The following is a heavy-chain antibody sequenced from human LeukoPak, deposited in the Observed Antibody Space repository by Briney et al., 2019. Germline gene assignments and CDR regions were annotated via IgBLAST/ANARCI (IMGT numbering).Heavy chain of an antibody. V-gene: IGHV3-21*01. CDR2: ISSSSGYI. CDR3: ARDAEDMITFGGVIARPNWYFDL. J-gene: IGHJ2*01. Sequence: GGSLRLSCAASGFTFSSYSMNWVRQAPGKGLEWVSSISSSSGYIYYADSVKGRFTISRDNAKNSLYLQMNSLRAEDTAVYYCARDAEDMITFGGVIARPNWYFDLWGRGTLVTVSS. D-gene: IGHD3-16*02. CDR1: GFTFSSYS.